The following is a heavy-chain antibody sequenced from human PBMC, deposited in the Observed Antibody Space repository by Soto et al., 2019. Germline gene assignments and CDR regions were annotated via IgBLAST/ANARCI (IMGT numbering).Heavy chain of an antibody. D-gene: IGHD3-3*01. V-gene: IGHV4-31*03. CDR3: ARAGDFWSGGPWFDP. CDR1: GGSISSGGYY. Sequence: SETLSLTCTVSGGSISSGGYYWSWIRQHPGKGREWIGYIYYSGSTYYNPSLKSRVTISVDTSKNQFSLKLSSVTAAGAAVYYCARAGDFWSGGPWFDPLGQGTLVTGSS. CDR2: IYYSGST. J-gene: IGHJ5*02.